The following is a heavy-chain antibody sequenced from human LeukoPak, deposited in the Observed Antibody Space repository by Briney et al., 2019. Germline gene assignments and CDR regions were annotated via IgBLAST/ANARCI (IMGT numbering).Heavy chain of an antibody. J-gene: IGHJ4*02. Sequence: PSETLSLTCAVYGGSFSGYYWSWIRQPPGKGLEWIGEINHSGGTNYNPSLKSRVTISVDTSKNQSSLKLSSVTAADTAVYYCARGLLRTGSFDYWGQGTLVTVSS. CDR2: INHSGGT. V-gene: IGHV4-34*01. CDR3: ARGLLRTGSFDY. CDR1: GGSFSGYY. D-gene: IGHD3-10*02.